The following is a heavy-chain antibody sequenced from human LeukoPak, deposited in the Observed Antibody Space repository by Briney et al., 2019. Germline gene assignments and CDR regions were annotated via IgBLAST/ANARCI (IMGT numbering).Heavy chain of an antibody. J-gene: IGHJ4*02. CDR2: IYHTGTT. Sequence: PQTLSLTCAVSGASINSGDYAWNWIRQPPGRGLEWIGYIYHTGTTLYNPSLRSRVTISVDTAKNHFSLNLTSVTAADTAVYYCGRDRGDGFNYPLDNWGQGILVTVSS. CDR3: GRDRGDGFNYPLDN. CDR1: GASINSGDYA. V-gene: IGHV4-30-2*01. D-gene: IGHD3-10*01.